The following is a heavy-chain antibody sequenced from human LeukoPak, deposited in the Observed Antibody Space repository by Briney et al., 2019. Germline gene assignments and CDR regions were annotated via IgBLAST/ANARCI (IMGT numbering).Heavy chain of an antibody. D-gene: IGHD3-10*01. CDR1: GYTFTSYY. CDR2: INPSGGST. V-gene: IGHV1-46*01. CDR3: AREGRITMVLDP. J-gene: IGHJ5*02. Sequence: ASVKVSCKASGYTFTSYYMHWVQQAPGQGLEWMGIINPSGGSTSYAQKFQGRDTMTRDTSTSTVYMELSSLRSEDTAVYYCAREGRITMVLDPWGQGTLVTVSS.